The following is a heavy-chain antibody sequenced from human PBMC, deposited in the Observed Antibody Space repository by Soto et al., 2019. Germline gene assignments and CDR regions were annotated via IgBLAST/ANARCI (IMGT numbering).Heavy chain of an antibody. V-gene: IGHV3-21*01. CDR2: ISSSSSYI. J-gene: IGHJ5*02. CDR3: ARGLGYYDFWSGSSFDWFDP. CDR1: GFTFSSYS. D-gene: IGHD3-3*01. Sequence: EVQLVESGGGLVKPGGSLRLSCAASGFTFSSYSMNWVRQAPGKGLEWVSSISSSSSYIYYADSVKGRFTISRDNAKNSLYLQMHSLRAEDTAVYYCARGLGYYDFWSGSSFDWFDPWGQGTLVTVSS.